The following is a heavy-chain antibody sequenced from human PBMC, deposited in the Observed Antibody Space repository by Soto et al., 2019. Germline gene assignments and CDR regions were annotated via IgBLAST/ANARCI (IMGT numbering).Heavy chain of an antibody. V-gene: IGHV3-30*18. Sequence: QVQLVESGGGVVQPGRSLRLSCAASRFTFNNYNMHWVRQAPGKGLEWVAVISYDGSNKYYADSVKGRFTFSRDNSKNTLDLQMNSLRAEDSAIYYCAKGVGAHYYYDAMDVWGQGTTVTVSS. CDR1: RFTFNNYN. D-gene: IGHD1-26*01. CDR2: ISYDGSNK. J-gene: IGHJ6*02. CDR3: AKGVGAHYYYDAMDV.